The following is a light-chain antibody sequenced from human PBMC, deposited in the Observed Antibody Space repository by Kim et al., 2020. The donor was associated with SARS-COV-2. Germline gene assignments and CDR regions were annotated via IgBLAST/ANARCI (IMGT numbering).Light chain of an antibody. Sequence: SPGERVTLSCRASQSVRNNLAWYQQRPGQAPRLLIYGASTRATDISARFSGSGSGTEFTLTIRSLQSEDLAVYYCQQYNDWPLLTFGGGTKVDI. CDR3: QQYNDWPLLT. CDR2: GAS. J-gene: IGKJ4*01. V-gene: IGKV3-15*01. CDR1: QSVRNN.